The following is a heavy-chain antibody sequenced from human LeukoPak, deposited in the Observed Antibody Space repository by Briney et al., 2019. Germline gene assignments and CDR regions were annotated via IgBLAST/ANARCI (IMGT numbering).Heavy chain of an antibody. CDR2: LSGSGSTI. D-gene: IGHD3-16*02. CDR1: GFTLRDYY. V-gene: IGHV3-11*04. CDR3: ARVWVSDLTNNAFDT. Sequence: PGGSLRLSCAVSGFTLRDYYMTWIRQAPGKGLEWISYLSGSGSTIYYADSVKGRFTISRDNAQNSVYLQMSSLRAQDTAVYYCARVWVSDLTNNAFDTWGQGTMVTVSS. J-gene: IGHJ3*02.